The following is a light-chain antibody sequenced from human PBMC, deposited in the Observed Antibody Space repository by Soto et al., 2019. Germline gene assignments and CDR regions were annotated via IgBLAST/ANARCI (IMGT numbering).Light chain of an antibody. CDR1: QGISNY. CDR3: QKYNSAPHT. CDR2: AAS. J-gene: IGKJ2*01. Sequence: DIQMTQSPSSLSASVGDRVTITCRASQGISNYLACYQQKPGKVPKLLIYAASTLQSGVPSRFSGSGSATDFTLTISSLQPEDVATYYCQKYNSAPHTFCQGTKLEIK. V-gene: IGKV1-27*01.